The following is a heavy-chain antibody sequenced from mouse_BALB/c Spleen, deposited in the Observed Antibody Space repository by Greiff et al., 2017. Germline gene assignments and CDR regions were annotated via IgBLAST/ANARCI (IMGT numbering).Heavy chain of an antibody. V-gene: IGHV1S56*01. CDR1: GYTFTSYY. CDR2: IYPGNVNT. D-gene: IGHD2-14*01. Sequence: VHLVESGPELVKPGASVRISCKASGYTFTSYYIHWVKQRPGQGLEWIGWIYPGNVNTKYNEKFKGKATLTADKSSSTAYMQLSSLTSEDSAVYFCARGEVRRGGYYAMDYWGQGTSVTVSS. CDR3: ARGEVRRGGYYAMDY. J-gene: IGHJ4*01.